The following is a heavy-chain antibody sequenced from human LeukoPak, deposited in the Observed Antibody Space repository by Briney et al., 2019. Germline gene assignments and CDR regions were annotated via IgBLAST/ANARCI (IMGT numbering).Heavy chain of an antibody. D-gene: IGHD5-24*01. CDR3: ARIVEMATDPKSEFDY. CDR1: GYSFTSYW. V-gene: IGHV5-51*01. Sequence: GESLKISCKGSGYSFTSYWIGWVRQMPGKGLEWMGIIYPGDSDTRYSPSFQGQVTISADKSISTAYLQWSSLKASDTAMYYCARIVEMATDPKSEFDYWGQGTLVTVSS. J-gene: IGHJ4*02. CDR2: IYPGDSDT.